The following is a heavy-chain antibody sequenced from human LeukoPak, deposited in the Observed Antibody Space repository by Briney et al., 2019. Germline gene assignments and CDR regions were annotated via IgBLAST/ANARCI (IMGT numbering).Heavy chain of an antibody. CDR1: GYTFTSYF. CDR2: INPGGGST. Sequence: ASVKVSCKASGYTFTSYFMHWVRQAPGQGLEGMGIINPGGGSTRNTQKFQGRVTMTRDTSTSTVYMELSSLTSEDTAVYYCARDPTMATMPFDYWGQGTLVTVSS. CDR3: ARDPTMATMPFDY. D-gene: IGHD5-12*01. V-gene: IGHV1-46*01. J-gene: IGHJ4*02.